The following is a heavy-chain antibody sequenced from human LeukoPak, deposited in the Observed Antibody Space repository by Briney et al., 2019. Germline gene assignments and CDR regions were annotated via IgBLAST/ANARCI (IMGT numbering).Heavy chain of an antibody. CDR3: ATGAIVFDY. CDR1: GSTLSKIS. D-gene: IGHD3-22*01. Sequence: ASVKVSCKVSGSTLSKISIDWVRQAPGKGPEWMGSVGHEDGTTIHALKFQGRFNMTVDTATDTAYMEMSSLMSEDTAIYYCATGAIVFDYWGQGTLVTVSS. CDR2: VGHEDGTT. J-gene: IGHJ4*02. V-gene: IGHV1-24*01.